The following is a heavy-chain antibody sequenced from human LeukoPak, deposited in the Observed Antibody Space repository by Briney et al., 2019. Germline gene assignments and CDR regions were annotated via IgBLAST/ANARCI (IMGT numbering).Heavy chain of an antibody. V-gene: IGHV3-23*01. D-gene: IGHD3-16*01. J-gene: IGHJ6*02. CDR2: ISGGGVTT. Sequence: GGSLRLSCVGSGFTSIAYALTWARQAPGKGLEWVSGISGGGVTTYYADSVKGRFTISRDNSKNTLYLQMNSLRADDTAIYYCARNQQLGGHSYYYYGMDVWSQGTTVTVSS. CDR3: ARNQQLGGHSYYYYGMDV. CDR1: GFTSIAYA.